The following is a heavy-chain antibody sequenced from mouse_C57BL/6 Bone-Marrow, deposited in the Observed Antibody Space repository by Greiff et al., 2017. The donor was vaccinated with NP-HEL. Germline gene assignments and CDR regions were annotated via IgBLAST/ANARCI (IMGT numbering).Heavy chain of an antibody. D-gene: IGHD1-1*01. V-gene: IGHV1-85*01. Sequence: VKLQESGPELVKPGASVKLSCKASGYTFTSYDINWVKQRPGQGLEWIGWIYPRDGSTKYNEKFKGKATLTVDTSSSTAYMELHSLTSEDSAVYFCARRDYGSSWYFDVWGTGTTVTVSS. CDR2: IYPRDGST. J-gene: IGHJ1*03. CDR3: ARRDYGSSWYFDV. CDR1: GYTFTSYD.